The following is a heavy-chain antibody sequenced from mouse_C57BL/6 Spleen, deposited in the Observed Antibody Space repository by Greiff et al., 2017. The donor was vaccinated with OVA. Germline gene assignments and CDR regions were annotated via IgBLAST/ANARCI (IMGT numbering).Heavy chain of an antibody. Sequence: VQLQQSGAELVRPGASVTLSCKASGYTFTDYEMHWVKQTPVHGLEWIGAIDPETGGTAYNQKFKGKAILTADKSSSTAYMELRSLTSEDSAVYYCTRGDDGVFAYWGQGTLVTVSA. CDR1: GYTFTDYE. CDR3: TRGDDGVFAY. J-gene: IGHJ3*01. D-gene: IGHD1-1*01. CDR2: IDPETGGT. V-gene: IGHV1-15*01.